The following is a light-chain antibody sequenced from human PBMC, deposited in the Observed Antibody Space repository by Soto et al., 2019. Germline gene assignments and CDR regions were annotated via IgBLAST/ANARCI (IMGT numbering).Light chain of an antibody. J-gene: IGLJ2*01. CDR2: DVS. CDR3: SSYTSSSTL. CDR1: SSDVGGYNY. V-gene: IGLV2-14*01. Sequence: QSALTQPASVXXXXXXXXXXXCTGTSSDVGGYNYVSWYQQHPGKAPKLMIYDVSNRPSGVSNRFSGSKSGNTASLTISGLQAEDEADYYCSSYTSSSTLFGGGTKLTVL.